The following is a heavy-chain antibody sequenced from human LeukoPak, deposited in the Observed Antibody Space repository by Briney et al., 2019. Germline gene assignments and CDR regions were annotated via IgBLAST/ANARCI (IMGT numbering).Heavy chain of an antibody. CDR3: AKDQEGRYYDSSGYPSST. Sequence: GGSLRLSCAASGFTFSSYAMSWVRQAPGKGLEWVSAISGSGGSTYYADSVKGRFTISRDSSKNTLYLQMNSLRAEDTAVYYCAKDQEGRYYDSSGYPSSTWGQGTLVTVSS. D-gene: IGHD3-22*01. CDR2: ISGSGGST. J-gene: IGHJ5*02. CDR1: GFTFSSYA. V-gene: IGHV3-23*01.